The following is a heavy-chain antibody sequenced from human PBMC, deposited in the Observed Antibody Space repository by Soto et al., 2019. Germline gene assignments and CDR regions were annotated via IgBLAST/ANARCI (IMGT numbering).Heavy chain of an antibody. CDR3: TTDGYDSTGLDY. J-gene: IGHJ4*02. CDR2: IYPGDSDT. Sequence: PGESLKISCKGSGYSFTSYWIGWVRQLPGKGLEWMGIIYPGDSDTRYSPSFQGQVTISRDDSKNTLYLQMNSLKTEDTAVYYCTTDGYDSTGLDYWGQGTLVTVSS. D-gene: IGHD3-22*01. V-gene: IGHV5-51*01. CDR1: GYSFTSYW.